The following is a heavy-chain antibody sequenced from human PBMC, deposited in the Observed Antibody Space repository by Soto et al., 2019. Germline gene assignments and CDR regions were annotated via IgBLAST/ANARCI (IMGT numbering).Heavy chain of an antibody. D-gene: IGHD3-10*01. Sequence: SETLSLTCAVSGGPFSGFYYNWIRQPPGQGLEWIGEINHGGSTNYNPSLESRVTISLDTSNNHCSLKLASVTAADTAIYYCAITYYFASGRHREMIWFDPWGQGTLVTVSS. CDR1: GGPFSGFY. CDR3: AITYYFASGRHREMIWFDP. CDR2: INHGGST. J-gene: IGHJ5*02. V-gene: IGHV4-34*01.